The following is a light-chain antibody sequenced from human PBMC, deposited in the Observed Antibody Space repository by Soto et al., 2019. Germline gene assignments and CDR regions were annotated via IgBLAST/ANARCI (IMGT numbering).Light chain of an antibody. V-gene: IGKV3-15*01. CDR3: QQYNNWPLT. CDR1: QSVSSN. CDR2: GAS. J-gene: IGKJ4*01. Sequence: EKVMTQSPATLSVSPGERATLSCRASQSVSSNLAWYQQKPGQAPRLLIYGASTRATGIPARFSGSGSGTEFTLTISSLQSEDFAVDYCQQYNNWPLTFGGGNKVEIK.